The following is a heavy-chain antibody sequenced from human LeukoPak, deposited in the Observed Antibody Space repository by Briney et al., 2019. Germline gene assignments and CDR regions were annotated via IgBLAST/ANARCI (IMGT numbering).Heavy chain of an antibody. CDR2: ISGSGGST. Sequence: PGGSLRLSCAASGFTFSSYAMSWVRQAPGKGLEWVSAISGSGGSTYYADSVKGRFTISRDNSKNTLYLQMNSLRAEDTAVYYCAKDVRAGIQERAFDIWAKGQWSPSLQ. V-gene: IGHV3-23*01. CDR1: GFTFSSYA. J-gene: IGHJ3*02. CDR3: AKDVRAGIQERAFDI. D-gene: IGHD6-19*01.